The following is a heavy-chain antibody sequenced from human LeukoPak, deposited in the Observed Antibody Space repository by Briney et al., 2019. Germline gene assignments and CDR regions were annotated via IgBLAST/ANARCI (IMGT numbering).Heavy chain of an antibody. D-gene: IGHD4-17*01. V-gene: IGHV3-21*01. J-gene: IGHJ5*01. CDR3: TRAPGDPWSWYDS. CDR2: ITSSSDR. CDR1: GFTFSSYS. Sequence: PGGSLRLSCAASGFTFSSYSMNWVRQAPGKELEWVSSITSSSDRYYADSLKGRFTISRDNAENSLYLQINSLRAEDTAVYYCTRAPGDPWSWYDSWGQGTLVTVSS.